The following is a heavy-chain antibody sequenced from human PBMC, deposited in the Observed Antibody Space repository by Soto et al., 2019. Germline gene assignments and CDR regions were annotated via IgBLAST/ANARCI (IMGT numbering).Heavy chain of an antibody. D-gene: IGHD2-2*01. CDR2: ISSSSFTI. Sequence: GGSLRLSCAASGFRFSDYSMNWVRQAPGRGLEWVSYISSSSFTIHYADSVEGRFAISRDNAKNSLYLQMNSLRAGDTAVYYCARGGSPLVVPAQPMSFDPWGQGTLVTVSS. CDR3: ARGGSPLVVPAQPMSFDP. J-gene: IGHJ5*02. V-gene: IGHV3-48*01. CDR1: GFRFSDYS.